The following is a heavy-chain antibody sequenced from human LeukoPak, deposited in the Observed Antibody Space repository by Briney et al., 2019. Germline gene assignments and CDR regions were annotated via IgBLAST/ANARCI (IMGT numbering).Heavy chain of an antibody. CDR2: IYYSGTT. V-gene: IGHV4-59*08. CDR3: ARGWGSSSWYYFDY. D-gene: IGHD6-13*01. J-gene: IGHJ4*02. Sequence: SETLSLTCTVSSDSISPYYWSWIRQPPGKGLEWIGYIYYSGTTTYNPSLKSRVTISVDTSKNQFSLKLSSVTAADTAVYYCARGWGSSSWYYFDYWGQGTLVTVSS. CDR1: SDSISPYY.